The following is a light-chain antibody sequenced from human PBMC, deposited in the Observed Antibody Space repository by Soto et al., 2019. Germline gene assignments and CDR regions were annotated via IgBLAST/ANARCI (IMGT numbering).Light chain of an antibody. Sequence: QSVLTQPPSVSAAPGQKVTISCSGSSSNIGNNYVSWYQQLPGTAPKLLIYENNRRPSGIPDRFSGSKSGTSATLGITGLQTGDEAEYYCGTWDSSLSGGVFGTGTKVTVL. V-gene: IGLV1-51*02. CDR2: ENN. J-gene: IGLJ1*01. CDR1: SSNIGNNY. CDR3: GTWDSSLSGGV.